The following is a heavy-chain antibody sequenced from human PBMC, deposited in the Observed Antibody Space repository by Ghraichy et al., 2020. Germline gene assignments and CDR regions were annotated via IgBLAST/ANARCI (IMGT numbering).Heavy chain of an antibody. CDR3: AREGWY. V-gene: IGHV3-48*02. Sequence: GGSLRLSCAGSGFTFSSYSMNWVRQAPGKGLDWVSYISSSGSTMYYADSVKRRFTISRDTAKNSLYQQMNSLRDEDTAVYYCAREGWYWGQRTQVTVSS. CDR2: ISSSGSTM. D-gene: IGHD2-15*01. J-gene: IGHJ4*02. CDR1: GFTFSSYS.